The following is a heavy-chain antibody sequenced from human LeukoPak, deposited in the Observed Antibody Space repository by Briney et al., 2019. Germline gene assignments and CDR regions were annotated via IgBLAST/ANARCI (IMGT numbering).Heavy chain of an antibody. CDR1: GYTFTSYG. J-gene: IGHJ5*02. CDR2: ISAYNGNT. V-gene: IGHV1-18*01. Sequence: ASVTVSCKASGYTFTSYGIRWVRQAPGQGLEWMGWISAYNGNTNYAQKLQGRVTMTTDTSTSTAYMELRSLRSDDTAVYYCARDRSGYRKWFDPWGQGALVTVSS. CDR3: ARDRSGYRKWFDP. D-gene: IGHD1-14*01.